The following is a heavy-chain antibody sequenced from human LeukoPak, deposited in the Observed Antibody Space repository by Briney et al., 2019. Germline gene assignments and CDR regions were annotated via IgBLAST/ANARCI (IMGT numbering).Heavy chain of an antibody. V-gene: IGHV5-51*01. D-gene: IGHD4/OR15-4a*01. CDR3: ARHRRSRPHANYNGFDY. CDR2: IFPGDSNI. J-gene: IGHJ4*02. Sequence: GESLQISCQGSGYSFANFWIGWVRQLPGKGLEWMGVIFPGDSNIKYSPSFRGQVTISVDKSTNTANLQWSSLRASDTATYYCARHRRSRPHANYNGFDYWGQGTLVLVSS. CDR1: GYSFANFW.